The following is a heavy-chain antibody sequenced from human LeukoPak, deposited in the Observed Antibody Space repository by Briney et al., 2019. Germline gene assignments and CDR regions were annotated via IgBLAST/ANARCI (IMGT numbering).Heavy chain of an antibody. CDR3: ARGGGGNSDFLTTYTGASLSFDY. Sequence: GGSLRLSCTASGFTFGDYAMSWARQAPGKGLQWVSSLGISGGYTWYAGSVKGRFTISRGSFKNTLYLQMNSLGAEDTAVYYCARGGGGNSDFLTTYTGASLSFDYWGQGALVTVSS. J-gene: IGHJ4*02. CDR2: LGISGGYT. CDR1: GFTFGDYA. V-gene: IGHV3-23*01. D-gene: IGHD3-9*01.